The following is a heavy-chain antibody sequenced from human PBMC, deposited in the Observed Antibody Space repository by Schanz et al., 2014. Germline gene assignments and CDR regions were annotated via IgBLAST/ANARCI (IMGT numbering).Heavy chain of an antibody. CDR1: GGTFSSYT. V-gene: IGHV1-69*02. Sequence: QVQLVQSGAEVKKPGSSVKVSCKASGGTFSSYTISWVRQAPGQGPEWMGRIIPILGIGNDAQKFQGRVTITADKSTSTAYMELSSLRSEDTAVYYCARARNALRFFDWLFNDYWGQGTLVTVSS. CDR2: IIPILGIG. J-gene: IGHJ4*02. D-gene: IGHD3-9*01. CDR3: ARARNALRFFDWLFNDY.